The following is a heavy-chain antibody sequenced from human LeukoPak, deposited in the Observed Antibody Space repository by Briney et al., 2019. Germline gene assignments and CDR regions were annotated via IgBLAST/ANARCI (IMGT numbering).Heavy chain of an antibody. CDR2: IDRNGDST. V-gene: IGHV3-20*04. Sequence: GGSLRLSCAASGFTFDDYGMSWVRQAPGKGLEWVSGIDRNGDSTGYADSVEGRFTISRDNAKNSLYLQMDSLRAEDTALYYCARDHKGGDGADAFDIWGHGPMVTVSS. CDR1: GFTFDDYG. D-gene: IGHD5-24*01. J-gene: IGHJ3*02. CDR3: ARDHKGGDGADAFDI.